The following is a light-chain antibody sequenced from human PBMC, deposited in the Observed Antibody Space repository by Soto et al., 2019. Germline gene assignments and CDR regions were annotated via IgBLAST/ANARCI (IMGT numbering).Light chain of an antibody. CDR1: QDISKW. Sequence: DIQMTQSPSSVSASVGDRVTITCRASQDISKWIAWSQQKPGRAPKLLIHTASTIQREVPSRFSVSGSGTDFTLTISSLQPEDFATYYCQEAYSFPVTVGLGTRLEIK. J-gene: IGKJ5*01. CDR3: QEAYSFPVT. CDR2: TAS. V-gene: IGKV1D-12*01.